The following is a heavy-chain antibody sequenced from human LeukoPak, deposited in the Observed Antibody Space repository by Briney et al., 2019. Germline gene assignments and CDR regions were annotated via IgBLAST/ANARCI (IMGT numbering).Heavy chain of an antibody. D-gene: IGHD2-2*03. CDR2: INPNSGGT. CDR1: GYTFTGYY. Sequence: ASVKVSCKASGYTFTGYYMHWVRQAPGQGLEWMGWINPNSGGTNYAQKFQGRVTMTRDTSISTAYMELSRLRSDDTAVYYCARVDLKHYYMDVWGKGTTVTVSS. CDR3: ARVDLKHYYMDV. J-gene: IGHJ6*03. V-gene: IGHV1-2*02.